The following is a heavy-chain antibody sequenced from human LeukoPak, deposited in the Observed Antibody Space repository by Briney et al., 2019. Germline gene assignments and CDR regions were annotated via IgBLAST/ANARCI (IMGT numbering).Heavy chain of an antibody. D-gene: IGHD3-22*01. V-gene: IGHV4-61*02. CDR1: GGSISTGSYY. J-gene: IGHJ4*02. CDR3: ARHRGWLFRYYFDY. CDR2: IYSSGST. Sequence: SETLSLTCTVSGGSISTGSYYWSWIRQPAGKGLEWIGRIYSSGSTNYNPSLKSRVIISVDTSKNQFSLKLSSVTAADTAVYYCARHRGWLFRYYFDYWGQGTLVTVSS.